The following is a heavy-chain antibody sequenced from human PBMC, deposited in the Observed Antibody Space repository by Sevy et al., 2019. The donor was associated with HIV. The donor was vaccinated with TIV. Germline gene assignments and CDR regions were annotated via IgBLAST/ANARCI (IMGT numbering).Heavy chain of an antibody. CDR2: ISYDGSNK. J-gene: IGHJ4*02. D-gene: IGHD2-2*02. Sequence: GGSLRLSCAASGFTFSSYAMHWVRQAPGKGLEWGAVISYDGSNKYYAECVKGRFTISRDNSKNTLYLQMNSLRAEDTAVYYCARAGIVVVPAAIWGTNFDYWGQGTLVTVSS. V-gene: IGHV3-30-3*01. CDR3: ARAGIVVVPAAIWGTNFDY. CDR1: GFTFSSYA.